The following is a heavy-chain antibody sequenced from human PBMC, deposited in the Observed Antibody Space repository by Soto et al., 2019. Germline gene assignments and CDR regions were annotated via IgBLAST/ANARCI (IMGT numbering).Heavy chain of an antibody. D-gene: IGHD3-3*01. CDR2: INHVGIT. CDR3: ARAHDFWGGRQQPIDS. CDR1: GGSFRGVY. V-gene: IGHV4-34*01. J-gene: IGHJ4*02. Sequence: SEPLSLPCAVSGGSFRGVYWTWIRQSAVKGLEWLGDINHVGITNYNPSLKSRVSIPVDTSKSQFSLKLSSVTAADTAVYYCARAHDFWGGRQQPIDSWGQGTLVTVSS.